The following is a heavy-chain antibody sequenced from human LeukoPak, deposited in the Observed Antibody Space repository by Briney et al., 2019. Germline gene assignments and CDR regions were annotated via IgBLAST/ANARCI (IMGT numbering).Heavy chain of an antibody. CDR3: ARGRGDYLYFDY. Sequence: GGSLRLSCAASGFSFSSYSMNWVRQAPGKGLEWVSSIISSTSYIYYADSLKGRFTISRDNAKNSLYLQMNSLRAEDTAVYYCARGRGDYLYFDYWGQGTLVTVSS. V-gene: IGHV3-21*01. J-gene: IGHJ4*02. D-gene: IGHD4-17*01. CDR1: GFSFSSYS. CDR2: IISSTSYI.